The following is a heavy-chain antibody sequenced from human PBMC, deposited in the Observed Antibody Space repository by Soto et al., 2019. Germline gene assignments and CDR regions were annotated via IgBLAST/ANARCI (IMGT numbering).Heavy chain of an antibody. D-gene: IGHD6-13*01. CDR1: GYSISSGYY. CDR2: TYYGASS. V-gene: IGHV4-38-2*01. Sequence: SETLSLTXAVSGYSISSGYYWGWIRQPPGKGLECLGTTYYGASSYYNPSLRSRITILLDASTNQLSLKLSSVTAADTAVYFCVRVAGSASWYETDSWGQGILVTVSS. CDR3: VRVAGSASWYETDS. J-gene: IGHJ4*02.